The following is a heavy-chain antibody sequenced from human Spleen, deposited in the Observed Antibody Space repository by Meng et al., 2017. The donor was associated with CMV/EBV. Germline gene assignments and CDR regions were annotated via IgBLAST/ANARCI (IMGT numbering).Heavy chain of an antibody. CDR3: TRGPFSPPGWFDP. Sequence: CKDSGDTFSNYAISWVRQAPGQGPEWMGGIIPVLGVADYAQKFKGRVTITADKSTDTAYMELNSLRSEDTAVYYCTRGPFSPPGWFDPWGQGTLVTVSS. V-gene: IGHV1-69*10. CDR1: GDTFSNYA. CDR2: IIPVLGVA. J-gene: IGHJ5*02.